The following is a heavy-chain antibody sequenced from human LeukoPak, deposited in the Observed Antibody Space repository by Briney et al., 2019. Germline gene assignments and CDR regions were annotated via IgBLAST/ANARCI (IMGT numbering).Heavy chain of an antibody. Sequence: ASVKVSCKASGYTFTSYYMHWVRQAPGQGLEWMGIINPSGGSTSYAQKFQGRVTMTRDTSTSTVYMELSSLRSEDTAVYYCASYVFREGYCSSTSCYPGVYGMDVWGQGTTVTVSS. CDR3: ASYVFREGYCSSTSCYPGVYGMDV. CDR2: INPSGGST. CDR1: GYTFTSYY. V-gene: IGHV1-46*01. J-gene: IGHJ6*02. D-gene: IGHD2-2*01.